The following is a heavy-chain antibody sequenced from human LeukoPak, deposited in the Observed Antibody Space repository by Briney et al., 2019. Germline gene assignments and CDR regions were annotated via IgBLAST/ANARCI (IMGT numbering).Heavy chain of an antibody. J-gene: IGHJ1*01. V-gene: IGHV1-69*13. CDR3: AVAYCSSTSCYTSAEYFQH. Sequence: SVKVSCKASGGTFSSYAISWVRQAPGQGLEWMGGIIPIFGTANYAQKFQGRVTITADESTSTAYMELSSLRSEDTAVYYCAVAYCSSTSCYTSAEYFQHWGQGTLVTVSS. CDR1: GGTFSSYA. CDR2: IIPIFGTA. D-gene: IGHD2-2*02.